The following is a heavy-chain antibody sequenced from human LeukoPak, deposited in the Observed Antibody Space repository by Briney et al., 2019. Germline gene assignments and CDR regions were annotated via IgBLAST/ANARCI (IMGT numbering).Heavy chain of an antibody. J-gene: IGHJ6*02. Sequence: ASVKVSCKASGYTFTGYYMHWVRHAPGQGLEWMGWINPNSGGTNYARKFQGRVTMTRDTSISTAYMELSRLRSDDTAVYYCARVELYDFWSGYYWSYYGMDVWGQGTTVTVSS. D-gene: IGHD3-3*01. CDR2: INPNSGGT. V-gene: IGHV1-2*02. CDR3: ARVELYDFWSGYYWSYYGMDV. CDR1: GYTFTGYY.